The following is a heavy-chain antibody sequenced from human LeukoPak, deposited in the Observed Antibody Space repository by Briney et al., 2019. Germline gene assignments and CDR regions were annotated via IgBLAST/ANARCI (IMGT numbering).Heavy chain of an antibody. CDR2: ISESGDKT. V-gene: IGHV3-23*01. CDR3: AKQWVDC. J-gene: IGHJ4*02. D-gene: IGHD1-26*01. CDR1: GFTFSDYY. Sequence: PGGSLRLSCTASGFTFSDYYMCWMRQAPGKGPEWVSSISESGDKTDYADSVRGRFTISRDNSQNTLYLQMNRLRVEDTALYYCAKQWVDCWGQGTLVTVSS.